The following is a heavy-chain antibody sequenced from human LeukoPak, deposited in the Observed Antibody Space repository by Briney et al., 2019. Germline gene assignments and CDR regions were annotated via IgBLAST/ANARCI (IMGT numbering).Heavy chain of an antibody. CDR2: ISGSGDIT. D-gene: IGHD4-11*01. Sequence: GGPLNLSVAASEFTFRSYALGGFRKAPGKGLDGVASISGSGDITYHADSVRGRFTVSRDKSINTLYLHMNSLRAEDTAVYYCAKGPTVTSGHFDYWGQGTLVTVSS. CDR1: EFTFRSYA. J-gene: IGHJ4*02. V-gene: IGHV3-23*01. CDR3: AKGPTVTSGHFDY.